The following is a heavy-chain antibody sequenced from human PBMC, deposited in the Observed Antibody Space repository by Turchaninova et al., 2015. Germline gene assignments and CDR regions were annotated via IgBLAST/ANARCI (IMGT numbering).Heavy chain of an antibody. CDR1: GFSLSDPP. CDR2: SRNRANGHTT. Sequence: EVELVESGGGLVQPGGSLGLVGTVSGFSLSDPPRDWVRQAPGKGLEWVGHSRNRANGHTTEYAASVKGRFTISRDDSKSSLYLQMNSLKTEDTAIYYCGRVLYSGTYAFDYWGQGTLVTVSS. D-gene: IGHD1-26*01. J-gene: IGHJ4*02. CDR3: GRVLYSGTYAFDY. V-gene: IGHV3-72*01.